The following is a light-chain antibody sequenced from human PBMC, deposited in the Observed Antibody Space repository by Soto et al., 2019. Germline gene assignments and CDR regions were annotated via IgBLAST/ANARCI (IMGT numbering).Light chain of an antibody. Sequence: DIVMTQSPLSLPVTPGEPASISCRSSQSLLHTNGKNYMDWYVQKPGPSPQLLIYLGSNRASGVPDRFSGSGSGTDFTLKISRVEAEDVGVYYCMHALQSPSTFGKGTRLDIK. J-gene: IGKJ5*01. V-gene: IGKV2-28*01. CDR1: QSLLHTNGKNY. CDR2: LGS. CDR3: MHALQSPST.